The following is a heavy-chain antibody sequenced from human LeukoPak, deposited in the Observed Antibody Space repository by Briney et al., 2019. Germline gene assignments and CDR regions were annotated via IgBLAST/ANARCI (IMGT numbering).Heavy chain of an antibody. V-gene: IGHV1-2*02. J-gene: IGHJ3*02. CDR2: INPNSGGT. CDR1: GYTFTGYY. D-gene: IGHD6-19*01. CDR3: ARGYSSFDAFDI. Sequence: ASVKVSCKASGYTFTGYYMHWVRQAPGQGLEWMGWINPNSGGTNYAQKFQGRVTITRDTSISTAYMELSRLRSDDTAVYYCARGYSSFDAFDIWGQGTMVTVSS.